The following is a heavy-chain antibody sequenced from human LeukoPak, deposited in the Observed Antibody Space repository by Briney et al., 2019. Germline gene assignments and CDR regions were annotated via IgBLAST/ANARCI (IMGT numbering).Heavy chain of an antibody. V-gene: IGHV4-39*01. CDR1: GGSISSSRYY. CDR2: IYYSGST. Sequence: SETLSLTCTVSGGSISSSRYYWGWIRQPPGKGLEWIGSIYYSGSTYYNPSLKSRVTISVDTSKNQFSLKLSSVTAADAAVYDCARGASSYDDSGDYFDYWGQGTLVTVSS. J-gene: IGHJ4*02. CDR3: ARGASSYDDSGDYFDY. D-gene: IGHD3-22*01.